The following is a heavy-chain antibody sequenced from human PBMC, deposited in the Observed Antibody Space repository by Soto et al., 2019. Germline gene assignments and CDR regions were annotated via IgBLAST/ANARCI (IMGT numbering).Heavy chain of an antibody. CDR3: AYRRPDSSGYYSLV. V-gene: IGHV2-5*02. CDR1: GFSLTTTGEG. CDR2: FYWDDEK. Sequence: QITLKESGPTLVKPTQTLTLTCTFSGFSLTTTGEGVGWIRQPPGKALECLALFYWDDEKRYTSSLKSRLTITKDTSKNQVVLTMTNMDPVDTATYYCAYRRPDSSGYYSLVWGQGTLVTVSS. D-gene: IGHD3-22*01. J-gene: IGHJ4*02.